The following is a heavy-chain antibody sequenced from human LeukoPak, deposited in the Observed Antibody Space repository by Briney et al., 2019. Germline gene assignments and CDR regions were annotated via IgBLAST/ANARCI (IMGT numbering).Heavy chain of an antibody. Sequence: SETLSLTCTVSGGSISSGYYYWTWLRQPPGEGLEWLGTIYDSANTYYNPSLRGRVNMSLATSKRQFSLHLGSVTAADTAVYYCAKRSTKDSGFAFWGQGTLVTVSS. J-gene: IGHJ4*02. CDR2: IYDSANT. CDR1: GGSISSGYYY. CDR3: AKRSTKDSGFAF. D-gene: IGHD1-26*01. V-gene: IGHV4-39*01.